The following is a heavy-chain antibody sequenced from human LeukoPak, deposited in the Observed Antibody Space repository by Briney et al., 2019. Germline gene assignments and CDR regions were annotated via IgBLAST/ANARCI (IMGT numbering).Heavy chain of an antibody. J-gene: IGHJ3*02. V-gene: IGHV1-2*02. CDR1: GYTFTGYY. CDR3: ARSLYDYVWGSYRSLDAFDI. Sequence: GASVKVSCKASGYTFTGYYMHWVRQAPGQGLEWMGWINPNSGGTNYAQKFQGRVTMTRDTSISTAYMELSSLRSEDTAVYYCARSLYDYVWGSYRSLDAFDIWGQGTMVTVSS. CDR2: INPNSGGT. D-gene: IGHD3-16*02.